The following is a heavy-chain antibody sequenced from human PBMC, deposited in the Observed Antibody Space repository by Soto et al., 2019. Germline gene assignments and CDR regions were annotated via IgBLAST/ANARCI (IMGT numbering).Heavy chain of an antibody. J-gene: IGHJ4*02. CDR2: IDYSGRA. CDR3: ARDRAHLYESRGRIDY. V-gene: IGHV4-30-4*01. CDR1: GGSISSGDQY. D-gene: IGHD3-22*01. Sequence: QVQLQESGPGLVKPSQTLSLTCTVSGGSISSGDQYWTWIRQPPGKGLEWIGYIDYSGRAFYNPSLKSRLIISLDTSMNQFSLKLTSVTAADTAVYYCARDRAHLYESRGRIDYWDRGILVTVSS.